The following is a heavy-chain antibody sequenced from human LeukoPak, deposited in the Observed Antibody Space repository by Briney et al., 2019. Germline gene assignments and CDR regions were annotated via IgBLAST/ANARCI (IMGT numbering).Heavy chain of an antibody. D-gene: IGHD3-22*01. CDR2: VSGTADNT. V-gene: IGHV3-23*01. CDR3: AKATYYYDSYGYNGVFDY. J-gene: IGHJ4*02. CDR1: GFTIISYA. Sequence: GGSLRLSCEASGFTIISYAMSWVRQAPGKGLEWVSAVSGTADNTYHAESVRGRFTISRDNSKNTLYLQMNSLRAEDAAVYFCAKATYYYDSYGYNGVFDYWGQGTLVTLSS.